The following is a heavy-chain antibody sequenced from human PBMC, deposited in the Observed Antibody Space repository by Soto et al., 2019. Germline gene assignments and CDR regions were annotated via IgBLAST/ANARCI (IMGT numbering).Heavy chain of an antibody. CDR2: IYYSGST. D-gene: IGHD5-12*01. J-gene: IGHJ4*02. V-gene: IGHV4-31*03. CDR1: GGSISSGGYY. CDR3: ARDFIYSGYAH. Sequence: SETLSLTCTVSGGSISSGGYYWSWIRQHPGKGLEWIGYIYYSGSTYHNPSLKSRVTISVDTSKNQFSLKLGSVTAADTAVYYCARDFIYSGYAHWGQGTLVTVSS.